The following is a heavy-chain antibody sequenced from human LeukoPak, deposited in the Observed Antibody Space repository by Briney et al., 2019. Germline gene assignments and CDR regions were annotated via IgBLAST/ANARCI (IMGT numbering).Heavy chain of an antibody. CDR3: AKVSHSGSYHLDY. D-gene: IGHD1-26*01. V-gene: IGHV3-30*18. J-gene: IGHJ4*02. CDR2: ISYDGSNK. CDR1: GFTFSSYG. Sequence: GGSLRLSCAASGFTFSSYGMHWVRQAPGKGLEWVAVISYDGSNKYYADSVKGRFTISRDNSKNTLYLQMNSLRAEDTAVYYCAKVSHSGSYHLDYWGQGTLVTVSS.